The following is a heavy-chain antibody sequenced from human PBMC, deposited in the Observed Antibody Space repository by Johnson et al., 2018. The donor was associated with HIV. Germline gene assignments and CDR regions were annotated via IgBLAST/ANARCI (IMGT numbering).Heavy chain of an antibody. D-gene: IGHD2-8*01. CDR1: GFTFDDYG. V-gene: IGHV3-20*04. Sequence: VQLVESGGGEVRPGGSLRLACAASGFTFDDYGMSWVRQAPGKGLEWVSGINWNGGSTGYADSGRGRFTVSRDSAKNSLYLQMNSLRAEDTAVYYCAREGTNGVSPGAFDIWGQGTMVTVSS. CDR3: AREGTNGVSPGAFDI. J-gene: IGHJ3*02. CDR2: INWNGGST.